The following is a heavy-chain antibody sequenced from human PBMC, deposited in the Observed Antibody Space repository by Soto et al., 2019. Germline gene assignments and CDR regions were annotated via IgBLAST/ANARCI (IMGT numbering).Heavy chain of an antibody. CDR1: VLTFKNYC. CDR3: AREIIAVLAPIRWFET. CDR2: IGGDGSSP. J-gene: IGHJ5*02. V-gene: IGHV3-74*03. D-gene: IGHD6-19*01. Sequence: QHWESXRLSGVASVLTFKNYCMHGLGEVPGKGLMCVSRIGGDGSSPAYADSADGRFTMLRDNDNKTLYLQMNSLRIEETAVYYSAREIIAVLAPIRWFETWGQGTLVTVSS.